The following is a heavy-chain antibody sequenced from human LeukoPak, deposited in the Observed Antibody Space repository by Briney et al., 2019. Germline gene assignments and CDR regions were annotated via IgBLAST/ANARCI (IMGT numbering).Heavy chain of an antibody. V-gene: IGHV3-23*01. J-gene: IGHJ4*02. CDR2: VSGSGGST. Sequence: GGSLRLSWAASGFTFNIYAMSWVRQAPGEGLEWVSVVSGSGGSTYYADSMKGRFTISRDNSKNTLYLQMNSLRAEDTAVYFCAKAPAGHCSGGTCYLDYWGQGTLVTVSS. CDR3: AKAPAGHCSGGTCYLDY. CDR1: GFTFNIYA. D-gene: IGHD2-15*01.